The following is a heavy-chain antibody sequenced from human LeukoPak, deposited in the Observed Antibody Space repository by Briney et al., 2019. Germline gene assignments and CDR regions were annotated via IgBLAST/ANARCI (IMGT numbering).Heavy chain of an antibody. J-gene: IGHJ4*02. D-gene: IGHD6-19*01. CDR3: AKGRGLYSSGWYFDY. V-gene: IGHV3-23*01. CDR1: GFTFSSYA. CDR2: ISGSGGST. Sequence: TGGSLRLSCAASGFTFSSYAMSWVRQAPGKGLEWVSAISGSGGSTYYADSVKGRFTFSRDNSKNTLYLQMNSLRAEDTAVYYCAKGRGLYSSGWYFDYWGQGTLVTVSS.